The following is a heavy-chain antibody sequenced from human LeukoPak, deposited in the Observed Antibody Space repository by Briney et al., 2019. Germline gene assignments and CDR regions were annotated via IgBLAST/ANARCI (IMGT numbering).Heavy chain of an antibody. CDR3: ASWQYSSSPSGWFDP. D-gene: IGHD6-6*01. CDR1: GGSISTSTYY. J-gene: IGHJ5*02. CDR2: MYYSGTT. V-gene: IGHV4-39*07. Sequence: SETLSLTCTVSGGSISTSTYYWGWIRQPPGKGLEWIGFMYYSGTTYYSPSLKSRVTISVDTSKNQLSLNLSSVTAADTAVYYCASWQYSSSPSGWFDPWGQGTLVIVSS.